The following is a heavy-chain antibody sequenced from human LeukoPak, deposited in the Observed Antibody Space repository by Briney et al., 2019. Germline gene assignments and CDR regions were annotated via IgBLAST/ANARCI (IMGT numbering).Heavy chain of an antibody. D-gene: IGHD3-22*01. CDR1: GFTFSSYG. Sequence: GGSLRLSCAASGFTFSSYGMRWVRQAPGKGLEWVSAISGSGGSTYYADSVKGRFTISRDNSKNALYLQMNSLRAEDTAVYYCAPSGYYDSSGRDYWGQGTLVTVSS. J-gene: IGHJ4*02. CDR3: APSGYYDSSGRDY. V-gene: IGHV3-23*01. CDR2: ISGSGGST.